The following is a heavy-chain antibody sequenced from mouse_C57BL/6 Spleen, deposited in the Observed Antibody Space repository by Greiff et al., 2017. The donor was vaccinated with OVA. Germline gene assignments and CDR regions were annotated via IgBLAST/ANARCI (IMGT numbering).Heavy chain of an antibody. CDR2: INPYNGGT. Sequence: VQLQQSGPVLVKPGASVKMSCKASGYTFTDYYMNWVKQSHGKSLEWIGVINPYNGGTSYNQKFKGKATLTVDKSSSTAYMELNSLTSEDSAVYYCARYYDYEGFAYWGQGTLVTVAA. V-gene: IGHV1-19*01. D-gene: IGHD2-4*01. CDR1: GYTFTDYY. J-gene: IGHJ3*01. CDR3: ARYYDYEGFAY.